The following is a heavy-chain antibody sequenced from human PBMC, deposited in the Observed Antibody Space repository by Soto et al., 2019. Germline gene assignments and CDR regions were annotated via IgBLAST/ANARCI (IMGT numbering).Heavy chain of an antibody. J-gene: IGHJ4*02. CDR3: AKGGGRYSGSFDY. V-gene: IGHV3-9*01. D-gene: IGHD1-26*01. CDR1: GFTFDDYV. Sequence: EVQLVESGGGLVQPGRSLRLSCAASGFTFDDYVMHWVRQAPGKGLEWVSGITWNSGSIDYADSVKGRFTISRDNAKNSLYLQMNSLRAEDTALYYWAKGGGRYSGSFDYWGQGTLVTVSS. CDR2: ITWNSGSI.